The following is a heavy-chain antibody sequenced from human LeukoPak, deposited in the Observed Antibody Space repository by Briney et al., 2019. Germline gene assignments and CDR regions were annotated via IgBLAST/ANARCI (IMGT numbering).Heavy chain of an antibody. CDR1: KFTFSNYG. Sequence: PGGSLRLSCTASKFTFSNYGMQWVRQAPGKGLEWVAVVSSDGGTKYYADSVKGRFTISRDNSRNTMYLQMDSLRAEDTAVYYCAKEYDSGGYVANFDYWGQGTLVTVSS. V-gene: IGHV3-30*18. CDR2: VSSDGGTK. J-gene: IGHJ4*02. CDR3: AKEYDSGGYVANFDY. D-gene: IGHD3-10*01.